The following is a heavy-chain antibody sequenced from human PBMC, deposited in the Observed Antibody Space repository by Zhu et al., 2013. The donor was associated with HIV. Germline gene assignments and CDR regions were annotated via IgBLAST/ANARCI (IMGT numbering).Heavy chain of an antibody. D-gene: IGHD3-16*01. V-gene: IGHV1-18*01. Sequence: QVQLVQSGAEVRSLGPSVKVSCKASGYTFINYGIAWVRQAPGQGLEWMGWISTYNGNTNYAQKFQGRVTMTTDTSTSTAYMELRSLRSDDTAVYYCARRLFSKIIGGWFDPWGQGSLVTVSS. CDR1: GYTFINYG. J-gene: IGHJ5*02. CDR3: ARRLFSKIIGGWFDP. CDR2: ISTYNGNT.